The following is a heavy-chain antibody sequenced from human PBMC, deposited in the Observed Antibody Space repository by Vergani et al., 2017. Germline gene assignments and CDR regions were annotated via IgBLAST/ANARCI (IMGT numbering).Heavy chain of an antibody. J-gene: IGHJ3*02. Sequence: QLQLQESGPGLVKPSETLSLTCTVSGGSISSSSYYWGWIRQPPGKGLEWIGSIYYSGSTYYNPSLKSRVTISVDTSKNQFSLKLSSVTAADTAVYYCARGDGGMIVFQDAFYIWGQGTMVTVSS. CDR1: GGSISSSSYY. D-gene: IGHD3-22*01. V-gene: IGHV4-39*07. CDR3: ARGDGGMIVFQDAFYI. CDR2: IYYSGST.